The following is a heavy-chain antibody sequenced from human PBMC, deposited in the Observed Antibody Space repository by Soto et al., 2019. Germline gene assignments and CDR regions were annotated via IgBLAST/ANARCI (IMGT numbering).Heavy chain of an antibody. CDR1: GFPFSKYA. D-gene: IGHD3-10*01. V-gene: IGHV3-30*04. CDR2: VSYDGSNK. Sequence: QVQLVESGGGVVQSGRSLRLSCGASGFPFSKYAIHWVRQAPGKGLQWVAVVSYDGSNKYYADPVKGRPTISRDNSNNTVCLQMNSLRREDTAVYYCARDPSFYYGSGIHGMDVWGQGTTVTVS. J-gene: IGHJ6*02. CDR3: ARDPSFYYGSGIHGMDV.